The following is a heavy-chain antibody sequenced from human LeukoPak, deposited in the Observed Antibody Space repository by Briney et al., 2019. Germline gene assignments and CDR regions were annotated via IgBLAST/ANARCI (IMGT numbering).Heavy chain of an antibody. D-gene: IGHD3-22*01. V-gene: IGHV4-34*01. J-gene: IGHJ4*02. CDR3: ARGKAYYYDSGGYYYSFAY. CDR2: INHSGST. Sequence: SETLSLTCAVYGGSFSGYYWSWIRQPPGKGLEWIGEINHSGSTNYNPSLKSRVTISVDTSKDQFSLKLSSVTAADTAVYYCARGKAYYYDSGGYYYSFAYWGQEPLAPVPS. CDR1: GGSFSGYY.